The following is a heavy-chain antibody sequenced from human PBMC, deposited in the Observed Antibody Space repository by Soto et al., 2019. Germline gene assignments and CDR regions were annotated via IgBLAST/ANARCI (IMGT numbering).Heavy chain of an antibody. CDR3: ARQEYSSPSGGAYYFDY. CDR1: GGSISSGGYY. D-gene: IGHD6-6*01. Sequence: SETLSLTCTVSGGSISSGGYYWSWIRQHPGKGLEWIGYIYYSGSTYYNPSLKSRVTISVDTSKNQFSLKLSSVTAADTAVYYCARQEYSSPSGGAYYFDYCGQGTLVTVYS. V-gene: IGHV4-31*03. J-gene: IGHJ4*02. CDR2: IYYSGST.